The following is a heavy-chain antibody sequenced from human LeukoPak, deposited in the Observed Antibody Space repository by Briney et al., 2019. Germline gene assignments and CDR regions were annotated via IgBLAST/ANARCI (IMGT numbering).Heavy chain of an antibody. CDR1: GFTFSSYA. J-gene: IGHJ4*02. D-gene: IGHD2-15*01. CDR2: ISGSGGST. CDR3: ARFVVVVAATLDY. V-gene: IGHV3-23*01. Sequence: SGGSLRLSCAASGFTFSSYAMSWVRQAPGKGLEWVSAISGSGGSTYYADSVKGRFTISRDNSKNTLYLQMNSLRAEDTAVYYCARFVVVVAATLDYWGQGTLVTVSS.